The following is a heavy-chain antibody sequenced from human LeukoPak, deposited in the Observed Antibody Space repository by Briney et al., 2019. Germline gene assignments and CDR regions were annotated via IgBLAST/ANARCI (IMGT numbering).Heavy chain of an antibody. Sequence: PSETLSLTCTVSGGSISSINYYWGWIRQPPGKGLEWIGSFHYTGSTFYNPSLKSRVSISVDTSKSQFSLKLSSVTAADTAVYYCACSSSWYPILFDYWGQGTLVTVSS. CDR1: GGSISSINYY. V-gene: IGHV4-39*01. J-gene: IGHJ4*02. CDR2: FHYTGST. CDR3: ACSSSWYPILFDY. D-gene: IGHD6-13*01.